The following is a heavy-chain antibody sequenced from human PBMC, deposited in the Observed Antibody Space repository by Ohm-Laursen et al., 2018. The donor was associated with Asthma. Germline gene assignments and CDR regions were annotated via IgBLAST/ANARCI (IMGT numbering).Heavy chain of an antibody. CDR3: ARIGPEWELPGREYSLHH. D-gene: IGHD1-26*01. CDR2: ISTASSFI. CDR1: GYTFSRYS. Sequence: SLRLSCAASGYTFSRYSIHWVRQIPGKGLEWVASISTASSFIYYADSVRGRLTTFRDNARNSVYLQMNSLRAEDTALYYCARIGPEWELPGREYSLHHWGEGTLVTVSS. V-gene: IGHV3-21*01. J-gene: IGHJ1*01.